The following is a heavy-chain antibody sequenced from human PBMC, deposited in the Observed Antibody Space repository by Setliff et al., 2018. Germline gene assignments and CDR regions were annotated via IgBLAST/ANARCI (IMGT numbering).Heavy chain of an antibody. CDR3: ARDRSYYASGSFTKWFDY. CDR1: GASINSHY. D-gene: IGHD3-10*01. J-gene: IGHJ4*02. V-gene: IGHV4-59*11. CDR2: FFYSGDN. Sequence: ETLSLTCTVSGASINSHYWSWIRQPPGKGLEWIGLFFYSGDNRYNPSLKSRVTMSVDASRSQFSLKLSSVTAADTAIYYRARDRSYYASGSFTKWFDYWGQGTLVTVSS.